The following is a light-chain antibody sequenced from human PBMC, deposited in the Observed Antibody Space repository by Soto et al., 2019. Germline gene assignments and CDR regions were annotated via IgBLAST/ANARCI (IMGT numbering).Light chain of an antibody. CDR1: QDISNY. Sequence: DTQMTQSPSSLSASVGDRVTITCQASQDISNYLNWFQQNPVKAPKLLIYDASNMETGVPSRFRGSGSGTDFTFTSSSVQPEDIATHDCQQYDNHPGTFGQGTKLEIK. J-gene: IGKJ2*01. CDR3: QQYDNHPGT. CDR2: DAS. V-gene: IGKV1-33*01.